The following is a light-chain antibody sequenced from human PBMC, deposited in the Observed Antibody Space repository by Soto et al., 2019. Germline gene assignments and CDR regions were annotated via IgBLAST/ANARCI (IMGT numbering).Light chain of an antibody. J-gene: IGKJ5*01. CDR1: QSVSSSY. CDR3: QQRNIWPPVT. V-gene: IGKV3D-20*02. Sequence: EIVLTQSPGTLSLSPGERATLSCRASQSVSSSYLAWYQQKPGQPXXXPXYXXXXXXXXXXXXFSGSGHGTDLTLTISSLEPEDSAVYYCQQRNIWPPVTFGQGARLEIK. CDR2: XXX.